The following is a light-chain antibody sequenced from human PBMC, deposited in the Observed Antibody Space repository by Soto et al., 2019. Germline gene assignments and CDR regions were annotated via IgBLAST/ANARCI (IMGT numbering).Light chain of an antibody. V-gene: IGLV2-23*02. CDR1: SSDVGSYNL. Sequence: QSVLTQPASVSGSPGQSITISCTGTSSDVGSYNLVSWYQQHPGKAPKLMIFEVTKRPSGVSSRFSASKSGNTASLTISGVQAEDEADYYCCSYAGTTSWVFGGGTKLTVL. CDR3: CSYAGTTSWV. J-gene: IGLJ3*02. CDR2: EVT.